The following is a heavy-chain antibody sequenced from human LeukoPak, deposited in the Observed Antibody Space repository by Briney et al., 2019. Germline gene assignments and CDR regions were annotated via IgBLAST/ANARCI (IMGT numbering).Heavy chain of an antibody. CDR3: VRGGWELDY. J-gene: IGHJ4*02. CDR1: GFTFTRFW. V-gene: IGHV3-7*01. CDR2: IKEDGTEK. D-gene: IGHD4-23*01. Sequence: PGGSLRLSCAASGFTFTRFWMAWVRQAPGKGLQWVAHIKEDGTEKYYLDSVKGRFTIAKDDAKNSLFLQMNSLTAEDTALYHCVRGGWELDYWGQGAPVTVSS.